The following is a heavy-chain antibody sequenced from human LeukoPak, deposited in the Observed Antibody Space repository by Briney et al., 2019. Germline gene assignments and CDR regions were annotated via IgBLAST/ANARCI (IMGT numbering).Heavy chain of an antibody. J-gene: IGHJ4*02. V-gene: IGHV3-7*04. CDR3: ARDRPYYYFDY. D-gene: IGHD2-21*01. CDR1: GFTFGNHW. Sequence: PGGSLRLSCAASGFTFGNHWLSWVRQAPGKGLEWVANIKQGGSEKYYVDSVKGRFTISRDNAKSSLYLQMNSLRAEDTAVYYCARDRPYYYFDYWGQGALVTVSS. CDR2: IKQGGSEK.